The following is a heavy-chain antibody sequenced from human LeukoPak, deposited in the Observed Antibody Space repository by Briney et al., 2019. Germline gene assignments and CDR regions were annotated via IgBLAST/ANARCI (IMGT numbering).Heavy chain of an antibody. V-gene: IGHV1-69*05. J-gene: IGHJ3*02. CDR3: AITYSGLTQLRYFDWSRDDAFDI. CDR1: GGTFSSYA. Sequence: SVKVSCKASGGTFSSYAISWVRQAPGQGLEWMGGIIPIFGTANYAQKFQGRVTITTDESTSTAYMELSSLRSEDTAVYYCAITYSGLTQLRYFDWSRDDAFDIWGQGTMVTVSS. CDR2: IIPIFGTA. D-gene: IGHD3-9*01.